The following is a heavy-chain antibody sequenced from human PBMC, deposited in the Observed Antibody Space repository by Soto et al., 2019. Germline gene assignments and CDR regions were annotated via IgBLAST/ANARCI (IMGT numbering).Heavy chain of an antibody. V-gene: IGHV4-59*08. CDR1: GGSISSYY. CDR3: ASSAVVATIEF. CDR2: IYYSGST. J-gene: IGHJ4*02. Sequence: SETLSLTCTVSGGSISSYYWSWIRQPPGKGLEWIGYIYYSGSTNYNPSLKSRVTISVDTSKNQFSLKLSSVTAADTAVYYCASSAVVATIEFWGQGTLVPVSS. D-gene: IGHD5-12*01.